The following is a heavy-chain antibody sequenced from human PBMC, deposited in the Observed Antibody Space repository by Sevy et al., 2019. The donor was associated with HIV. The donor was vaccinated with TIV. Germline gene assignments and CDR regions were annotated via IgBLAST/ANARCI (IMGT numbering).Heavy chain of an antibody. CDR1: GFTFSDHY. CDR3: ATHAGIAAAGRVFDY. Sequence: GGSLRLSCAASGFTFSDHYMEWVRQAPGKGLEWVGRTRNKADSYTTEYAASVKGRLNISRDDSKNSLYLQMNSLKTEDTAVYYCATHAGIAAAGRVFDYWGQGSLVTVSS. D-gene: IGHD6-13*01. J-gene: IGHJ4*02. CDR2: TRNKADSYTT. V-gene: IGHV3-72*01.